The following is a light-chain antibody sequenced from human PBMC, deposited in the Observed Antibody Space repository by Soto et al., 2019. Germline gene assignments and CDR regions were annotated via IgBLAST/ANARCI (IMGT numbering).Light chain of an antibody. CDR1: SSDVGAYNY. V-gene: IGLV2-14*03. CDR2: DVN. J-gene: IGLJ1*01. CDR3: NSYTTSRGYV. Sequence: QSVLTQPASVSGSPGQSITISFTVTSSDVGAYNYVSWYQQYPGEVPKLMIYDVNSRPSGVSDRFSGSKSGNTASLSISGLQAEDEADYYCNSYTTSRGYVFGTGTKVTVL.